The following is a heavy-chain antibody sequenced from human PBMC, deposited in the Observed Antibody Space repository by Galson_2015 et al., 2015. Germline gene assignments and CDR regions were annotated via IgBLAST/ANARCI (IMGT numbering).Heavy chain of an antibody. Sequence: SLRLSCAASGFTFSNYEMNWVRQAPGKGLEWVSYISGSGSSIYYADSVKGRFTISRDNAKNSLYLQMNSLRAEDTAVYYCARDLTIDDYSGQGTPVPVSS. V-gene: IGHV3-48*03. CDR3: ARDLTIDDY. D-gene: IGHD1/OR15-1a*01. CDR2: ISGSGSSI. J-gene: IGHJ4*02. CDR1: GFTFSNYE.